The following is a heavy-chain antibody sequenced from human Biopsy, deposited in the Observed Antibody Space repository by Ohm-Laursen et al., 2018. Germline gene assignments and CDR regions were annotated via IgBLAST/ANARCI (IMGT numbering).Heavy chain of an antibody. CDR2: INPDNGGT. CDR1: GYTFTGYY. CDR3: VRSRAGGATWGMDV. J-gene: IGHJ6*02. Sequence: SVKVSCKASGYTFTGYYLHWVRQAPGQGLEWVGWINPDNGGTIHAQKFQGRVTVTRDTSISTAYVEVTSLRSDGTAVYYCVRSRAGGATWGMDVWGQGTTVTVSS. D-gene: IGHD3-16*01. V-gene: IGHV1-2*02.